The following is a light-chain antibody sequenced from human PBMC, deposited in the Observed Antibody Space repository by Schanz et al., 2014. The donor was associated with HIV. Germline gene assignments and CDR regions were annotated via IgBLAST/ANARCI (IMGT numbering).Light chain of an antibody. Sequence: QSVLTQPPSASGTPGQRVTISCSGSSSNIGSNTVNWYQQLPGTAPKLLIYSNNQRPSGVPDRFSGSKSGTSASLAISGLQSADEADYYCAVWDDSLNGRIFGGGTKLTVL. CDR2: SNN. V-gene: IGLV1-44*01. CDR1: SSNIGSNT. CDR3: AVWDDSLNGRI. J-gene: IGLJ2*01.